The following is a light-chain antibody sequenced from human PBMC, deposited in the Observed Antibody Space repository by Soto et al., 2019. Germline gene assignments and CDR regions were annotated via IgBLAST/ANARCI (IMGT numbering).Light chain of an antibody. CDR2: KTS. Sequence: DIQMTQSPSTLSASVGDRVTITCRASQSISNWLAWYQQKPVKAPKLLIYKTSTLESGVPARFSGSGSGTEFTRTISSLQPDDFATYYCQQYHNYWTFGQGTKVDVK. J-gene: IGKJ1*01. V-gene: IGKV1-5*03. CDR1: QSISNW. CDR3: QQYHNYWT.